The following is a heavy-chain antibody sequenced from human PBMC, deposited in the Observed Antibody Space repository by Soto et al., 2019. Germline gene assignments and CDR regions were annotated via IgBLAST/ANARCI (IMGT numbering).Heavy chain of an antibody. CDR2: ISSSSSTI. CDR1: GFTFSNYG. Sequence: EVQLVESGGGLVQPGGSLRLSCAASGFTFSNYGVNWVRQPPGKGLEWVSYISSSSSTIYYADSVKGRFTISRDNAXNSLYLQMNSLRDEDTAVYYCAREGVFWSGYPFDYWGQGTLVTVSS. D-gene: IGHD3-3*01. V-gene: IGHV3-48*02. J-gene: IGHJ4*02. CDR3: AREGVFWSGYPFDY.